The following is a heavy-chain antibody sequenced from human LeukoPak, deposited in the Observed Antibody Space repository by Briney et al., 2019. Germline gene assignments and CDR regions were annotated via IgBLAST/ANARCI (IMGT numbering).Heavy chain of an antibody. CDR1: GFTFTNYW. Sequence: GGSLRLSCVSSGFTFTNYWMHWVRQVPGKGPVWVGRIDKEGSAAFYAESVKGRFTISRDNVKSTVYLQMNSLTDEDTAVYYCARGGYSGSYYRFDWGLGTLVTVSS. CDR3: ARGGYSGSYYRFD. CDR2: IDKEGSAA. J-gene: IGHJ4*02. D-gene: IGHD1-26*01. V-gene: IGHV3-74*01.